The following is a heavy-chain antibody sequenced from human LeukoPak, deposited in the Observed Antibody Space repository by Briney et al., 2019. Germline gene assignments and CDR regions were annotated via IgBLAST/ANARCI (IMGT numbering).Heavy chain of an antibody. J-gene: IGHJ3*02. CDR3: ARRHSYYYGSGKAFDI. CDR2: IYTSGST. V-gene: IGHV4-4*07. Sequence: PSETLSLTCTVSGGSISSYYWSWIRQPAGKGLEWIGRIYTSGSTNYNPSLKSRVTISVDTSKNQFSLKLSSVTAADTAVYYCARRHSYYYGSGKAFDIWGQGTMVTVSS. CDR1: GGSISSYY. D-gene: IGHD3-10*01.